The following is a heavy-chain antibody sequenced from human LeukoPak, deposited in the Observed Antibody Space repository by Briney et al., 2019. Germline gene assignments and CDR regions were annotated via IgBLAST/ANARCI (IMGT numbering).Heavy chain of an antibody. CDR3: AKDPRIAAAGPYYFDY. D-gene: IGHD6-13*01. CDR1: GFAFNSYA. Sequence: GGSLRLSCAASGFAFNSYAMSWVRQAPGKGLEWVSSISGSTGNTYYADSVKGRFTISRDNSKNTLYLQMNSLRAEDTAVYYCAKDPRIAAAGPYYFDYWGQGTLVTVSS. V-gene: IGHV3-23*01. CDR2: ISGSTGNT. J-gene: IGHJ4*02.